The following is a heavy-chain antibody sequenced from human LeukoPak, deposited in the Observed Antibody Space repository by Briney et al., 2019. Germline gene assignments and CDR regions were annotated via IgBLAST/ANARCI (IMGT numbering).Heavy chain of an antibody. Sequence: SETLSLTCIVSSGSINNHYWSWIRQPPGKGLEWIGYIYDSWNTNYNPSLKSRVTISIDTSKNQFSLNLTSVTAADTTVYYCARDQIGYGLDYWGQGTLVTVSS. CDR2: IYDSWNT. D-gene: IGHD5-18*01. J-gene: IGHJ4*02. V-gene: IGHV4-59*11. CDR3: ARDQIGYGLDY. CDR1: SGSINNHY.